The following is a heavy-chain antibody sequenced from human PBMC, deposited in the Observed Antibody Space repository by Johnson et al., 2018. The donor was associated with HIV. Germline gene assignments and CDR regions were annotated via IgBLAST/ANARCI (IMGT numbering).Heavy chain of an antibody. CDR1: GFTFDDYG. CDR2: IHWNGGST. CDR3: ARDGGGAFDI. Sequence: VQLVESGGGEVRPGGSLRLSCAASGFTFDDYGMSWVRQAPGKGLEWGSGIHWNGGSTGYADSVKGRFTISRDNSKNTLYLQVNSLRAEDTAIYYCARDGGGAFDIWGQGTMVTVSS. V-gene: IGHV3-20*04. D-gene: IGHD3-16*01. J-gene: IGHJ3*02.